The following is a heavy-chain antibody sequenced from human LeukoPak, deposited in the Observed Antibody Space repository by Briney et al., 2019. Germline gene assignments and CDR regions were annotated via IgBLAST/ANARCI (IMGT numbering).Heavy chain of an antibody. V-gene: IGHV1-2*02. Sequence: ASVKVSCKASGGTFSSYAISWVRQAPGQGLEWMGWINPNSGGTNYAQKFQGRVTMTRDTSISTAYMELSRLRSDDTAVYYCAREVLYGSGSPHFDYWGQGTLVTVSS. J-gene: IGHJ4*02. D-gene: IGHD3-10*01. CDR2: INPNSGGT. CDR3: AREVLYGSGSPHFDY. CDR1: GGTFSSYA.